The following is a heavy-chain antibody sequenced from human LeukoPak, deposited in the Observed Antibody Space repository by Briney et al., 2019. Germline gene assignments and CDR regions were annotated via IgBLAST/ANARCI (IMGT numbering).Heavy chain of an antibody. V-gene: IGHV1-69*06. CDR2: IIPIFGTA. D-gene: IGHD3-10*01. Sequence: SVKVSCKASGGTFSSYAISWVRQAPGQGLEWMGRIIPIFGTANYAQKFQGRVTITADKSTSTAYMELSSLRSEDTAVYYCARDQYYYGSGSYYGYYYYGMDVWGKGTTVTVSS. J-gene: IGHJ6*04. CDR1: GGTFSSYA. CDR3: ARDQYYYGSGSYYGYYYYGMDV.